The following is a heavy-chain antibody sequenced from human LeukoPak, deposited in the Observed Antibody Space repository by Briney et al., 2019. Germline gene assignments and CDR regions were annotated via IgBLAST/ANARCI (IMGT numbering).Heavy chain of an antibody. CDR2: ISSNGGST. V-gene: IGHV3-64D*06. Sequence: PGGSLRLSCSVSGFTFSSYAMQWVRQAPGKGLEYVSAISSNGGSTYYADSVKGRFTISRDNSKNTLYLQMSSLRAEDTAVYYCVNDICELVAFDNWGQGTMVTVSS. CDR3: VNDICELVAFDN. J-gene: IGHJ3*02. D-gene: IGHD6-13*01. CDR1: GFTFSSYA.